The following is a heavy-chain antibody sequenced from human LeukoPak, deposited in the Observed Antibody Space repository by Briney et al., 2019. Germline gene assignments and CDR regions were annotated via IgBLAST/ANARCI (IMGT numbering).Heavy chain of an antibody. D-gene: IGHD2-15*01. CDR1: GFTFSDTW. J-gene: IGHJ4*02. CDR3: ARRGEVAATDY. V-gene: IGHV3-74*01. Sequence: PGGSLRLSCAASGFTFSDTWMHWVRQAPGKGLVWVSRIRSDGSDTSYADSVKGRFTISRDNAKNTLYLQMNSLRAEDTAVYYCARRGEVAATDYWGQGTLVTVSS. CDR2: IRSDGSDT.